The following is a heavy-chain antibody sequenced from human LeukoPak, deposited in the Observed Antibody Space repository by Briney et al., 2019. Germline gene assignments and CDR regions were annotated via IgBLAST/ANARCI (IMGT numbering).Heavy chain of an antibody. CDR3: AKRGVVIRVILVGFHKEAYYFDS. V-gene: IGHV3-23*01. J-gene: IGHJ4*02. Sequence: PGGSPRLSCAVSGITLSNYGMSWVRQAPGKGLEWVAGISGSGGSTNYAASVKGRFTISRDNPKNTLYLQMNSLRAEDTAVYFCAKRGVVIRVILVGFHKEAYYFDSWGQGALVTVSS. D-gene: IGHD3-22*01. CDR1: GITLSNYG. CDR2: ISGSGGST.